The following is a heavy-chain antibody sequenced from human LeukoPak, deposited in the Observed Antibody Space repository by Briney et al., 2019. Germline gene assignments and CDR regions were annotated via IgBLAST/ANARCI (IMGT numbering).Heavy chain of an antibody. CDR3: ARLSGGVGAFDI. J-gene: IGHJ3*02. D-gene: IGHD2-8*02. CDR2: IYHSGST. Sequence: PSETLSLTCTVSGGSISSSSYYWGWIRQPPGKGLEWIGYIYHSGSTYYNPSLKSRVTISVDTSKNQFSLKLSSVTAADTAVYYCARLSGGVGAFDIWGQGTMVTVSS. V-gene: IGHV4-39*01. CDR1: GGSISSSSYY.